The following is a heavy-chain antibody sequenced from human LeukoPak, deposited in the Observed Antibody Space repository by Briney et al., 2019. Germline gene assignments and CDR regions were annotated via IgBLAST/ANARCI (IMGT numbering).Heavy chain of an antibody. D-gene: IGHD6-19*01. J-gene: IGHJ4*02. Sequence: LSLTCTVSGYSISSGYYWGWIRQPPGKGLEWVAVTSYDGSNKYYADSVKGRFTISRDNSKSTLNLQMNSLRPEDTAVYYCAKSQVTGWYDFDYWGQGTLVIVSS. CDR3: AKSQVTGWYDFDY. CDR2: TSYDGSNK. CDR1: GYSISSGY. V-gene: IGHV3-30*18.